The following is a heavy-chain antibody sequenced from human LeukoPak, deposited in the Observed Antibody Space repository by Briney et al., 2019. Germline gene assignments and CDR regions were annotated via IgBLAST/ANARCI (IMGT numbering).Heavy chain of an antibody. CDR1: GGSISSYY. Sequence: PSETLSLTCTVSGGSISSYYWSWIRQPPGKGPEWIGSIHYSGSTTYNPSLKSRVTMSVDTSRNQFSLKLSSVTAADTAVYYCARVSPIAVAGSSYYYAIDVWGQGTTVTVSS. CDR2: IHYSGST. J-gene: IGHJ6*02. V-gene: IGHV4-59*12. D-gene: IGHD6-19*01. CDR3: ARVSPIAVAGSSYYYAIDV.